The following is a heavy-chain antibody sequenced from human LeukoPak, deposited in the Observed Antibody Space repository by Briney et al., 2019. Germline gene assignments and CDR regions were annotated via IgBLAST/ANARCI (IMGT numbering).Heavy chain of an antibody. CDR1: GFTFSSYA. V-gene: IGHV3-30-3*01. CDR3: ARDHKGGDGADAFDI. D-gene: IGHD5-24*01. CDR2: ISYDGSNK. J-gene: IGHJ3*02. Sequence: GRSLRLSCAASGFTFSSYAMHWVRQAPGKGLEWVAVISYDGSNKYYADSVKGRFTISRDNSRNTLYLQMDSLRAEDTALYYCARDHKGGDGADAFDIWGHGTMVTVSS.